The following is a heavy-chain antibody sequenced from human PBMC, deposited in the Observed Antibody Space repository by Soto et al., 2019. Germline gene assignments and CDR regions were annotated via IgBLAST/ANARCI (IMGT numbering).Heavy chain of an antibody. CDR2: FDPEDGET. CDR3: ARDKITGILDY. CDR1: GYSLTELS. D-gene: IGHD1-20*01. Sequence: ASVKVSCKVSGYSLTELSMHWVRLAPGKGLEWMGGFDPEDGETIYAQKFQGRVIMTEDTSTDTAYMELSRLRSEDTAVYYCARDKITGILDYWGQGTLVTVSS. V-gene: IGHV1-24*01. J-gene: IGHJ4*02.